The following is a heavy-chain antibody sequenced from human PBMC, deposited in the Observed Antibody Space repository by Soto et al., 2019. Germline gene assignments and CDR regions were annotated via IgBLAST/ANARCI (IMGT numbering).Heavy chain of an antibody. Sequence: PAGTLALTCRVSGGSITSYWWSWIRQPAGKGLEWIGRVYSSGTTDYNPSLNSRATLSVETSKNQFSLKLSSVPAADTAVYYCARDIGSYAYGEGYWGQGIQLTSPQ. CDR1: GGSITSYW. J-gene: IGHJ1*01. V-gene: IGHV4-4*07. CDR3: ARDIGSYAYGEGY. D-gene: IGHD3-10*01. CDR2: VYSSGTT.